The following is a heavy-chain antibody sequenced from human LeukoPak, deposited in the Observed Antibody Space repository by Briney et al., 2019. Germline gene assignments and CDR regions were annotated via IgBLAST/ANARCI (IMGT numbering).Heavy chain of an antibody. J-gene: IGHJ6*02. Sequence: SVKVSCKASGGTFSSYAISWVRQAPGQGLEWMGRIIPILGIANYAQRFQGRVAITADKSTSTAYMELSSLRSEDTGVYYCAIDFPPGYGTHYYYYYGMDVWGQGTTVTVSS. D-gene: IGHD5-12*01. V-gene: IGHV1-69*04. CDR1: GGTFSSYA. CDR3: AIDFPPGYGTHYYYYYGMDV. CDR2: IIPILGIA.